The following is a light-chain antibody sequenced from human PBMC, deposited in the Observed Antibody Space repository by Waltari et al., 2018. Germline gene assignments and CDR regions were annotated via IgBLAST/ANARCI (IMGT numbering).Light chain of an antibody. V-gene: IGLV2-8*01. CDR3: SSYAGSNGVL. Sequence: QSALTQPPSAPGSPGQSVTLSCSGTSSHIGAYNYVSWYQQHPGKAPTLMIYEVIKRPSGVPPRFSGSKSGNTASLTVSELQAEDEADYYCSSYAGSNGVLFGGGTKVTVL. CDR2: EVI. J-gene: IGLJ2*01. CDR1: SSHIGAYNY.